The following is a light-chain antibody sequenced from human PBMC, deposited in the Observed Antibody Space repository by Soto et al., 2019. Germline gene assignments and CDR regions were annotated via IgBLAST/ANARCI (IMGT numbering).Light chain of an antibody. J-gene: IGLJ1*01. V-gene: IGLV1-40*01. CDR2: GNS. CDR3: QSYDSSLSGYV. Sequence: SVLPQPASVSGAPGETVTISCTGSSSNIGAGYDVHWYQQLPGTAPKLLIYGNSNRPSGVPDRFSGSKSGTSASLAITGLQAEDEADYYCQSYDSSLSGYVFGTGTKVTVL. CDR1: SSNIGAGYD.